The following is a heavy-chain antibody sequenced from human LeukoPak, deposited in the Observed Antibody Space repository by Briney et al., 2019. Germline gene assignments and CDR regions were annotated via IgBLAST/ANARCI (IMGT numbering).Heavy chain of an antibody. V-gene: IGHV3-48*01. Sequence: GGSLRLSCAGSGFIFSSYAMSWVRQAPGKGLEWVSYINVVNGAIYYADSVKGRFTISGDIATNSVYLQMNSLRAEDTALYYCVRDGNRGYDMDVWGQGTAVTVSS. J-gene: IGHJ6*02. CDR2: INVVNGAI. CDR3: VRDGNRGYDMDV. CDR1: GFIFSSYA. D-gene: IGHD3-10*01.